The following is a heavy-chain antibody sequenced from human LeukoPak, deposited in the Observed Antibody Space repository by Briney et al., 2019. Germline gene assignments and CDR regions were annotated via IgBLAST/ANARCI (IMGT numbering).Heavy chain of an antibody. D-gene: IGHD2-15*01. CDR2: INPSGGST. CDR1: GYTFTSYY. J-gene: IGHJ4*02. CDR3: ASLDPSCSGGSCYSFDY. Sequence: GASVTVSCKASGYTFTSYYMHWVRQAPGQGLEWMGIINPSGGSTSYAQKFQGRVTMTRDMSTSTVYMELSSLRSEDTAVYYCASLDPSCSGGSCYSFDYWGQGTLVTVSS. V-gene: IGHV1-46*01.